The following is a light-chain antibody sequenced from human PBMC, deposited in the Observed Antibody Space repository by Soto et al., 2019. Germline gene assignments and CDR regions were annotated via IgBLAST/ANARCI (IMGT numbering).Light chain of an antibody. CDR2: GNS. CDR1: SSNIGAGYD. V-gene: IGLV1-40*01. CDR3: QSYDSSLSAWV. J-gene: IGLJ3*02. Sequence: QSVLTQPPSVSGAPGQRVTISCTGRSSNIGAGYDVHWYQQLPGTAPKVLIYGNSNRPSGVPDRFSGSKSGTSASLAITGLQAEDEADYYCQSYDSSLSAWVFGGGTKLTVL.